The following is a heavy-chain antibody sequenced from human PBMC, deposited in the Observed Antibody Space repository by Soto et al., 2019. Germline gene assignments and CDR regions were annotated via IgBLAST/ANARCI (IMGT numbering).Heavy chain of an antibody. V-gene: IGHV4-59*08. Sequence: SETLSLTCTVSGDSISGNYWGWIRQPPGKRLQWIGYMYYTGSTNYNPSLKSRVTISVDTSKNQFSLRLSSVTAADTAVYYCERYKRLIVDSWRRGTLVTLSS. J-gene: IGHJ4*02. D-gene: IGHD3-22*01. CDR2: MYYTGST. CDR1: GDSISGNY. CDR3: ERYKRLIVDS.